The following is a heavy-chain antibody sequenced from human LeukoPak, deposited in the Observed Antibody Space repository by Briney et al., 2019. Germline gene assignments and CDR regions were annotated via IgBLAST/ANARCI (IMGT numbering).Heavy chain of an antibody. D-gene: IGHD1-26*01. CDR1: GGTFSSYA. CDR3: ALLGPIVGASLWFDP. J-gene: IGHJ5*02. Sequence: AASVKVSCKASGGTFSSYAISWVRQAPGQGIEWMGGIIPIFGTANYAQKFQGRVTITTDESTSTAYMELSSLRSEDTAVYYCALLGPIVGASLWFDPWGQGTLVTVSS. CDR2: IIPIFGTA. V-gene: IGHV1-69*05.